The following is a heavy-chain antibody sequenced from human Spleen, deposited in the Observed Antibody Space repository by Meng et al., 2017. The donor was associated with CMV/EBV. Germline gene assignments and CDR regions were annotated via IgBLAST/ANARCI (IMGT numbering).Heavy chain of an antibody. J-gene: IGHJ2*01. Sequence: QVELQQWGAGLVEPSWILSLTCAVYGASFSGYYWSLIRQPPGKGLEWIGEINHSGSTNYNPSLKSGVTISVDTSKNQFSLKLSSVTAADTAVYYCARGLFDLWGRGTLVTVSS. CDR1: GASFSGYY. CDR3: ARGLFDL. V-gene: IGHV4-34*01. CDR2: INHSGST.